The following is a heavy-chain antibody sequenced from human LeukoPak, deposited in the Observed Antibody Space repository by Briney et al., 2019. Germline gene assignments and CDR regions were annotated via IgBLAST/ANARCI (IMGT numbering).Heavy chain of an antibody. Sequence: GRSLRLSCAASEFTFSSYAMHWVRQAPGKGLEWVAVISYDGSNKYYADSVKGRFTISRDNSKNTLYLQMNSLRAEDTAVYYCARADAADRGSYLDYWGQGTLVTVSS. CDR1: EFTFSSYA. CDR3: ARADAADRGSYLDY. J-gene: IGHJ4*02. V-gene: IGHV3-30-3*01. CDR2: ISYDGSNK. D-gene: IGHD3-16*01.